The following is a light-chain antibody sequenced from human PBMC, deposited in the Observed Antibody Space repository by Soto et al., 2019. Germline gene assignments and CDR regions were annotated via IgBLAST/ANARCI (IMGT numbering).Light chain of an antibody. J-gene: IGKJ1*01. Sequence: DIQLTQSPSFLSASVGARVPITCRASQGISSYLAWYQQKPGKAPRLLIYDASNLQHGVPSRFSGSGSGTEFTLTITSLQPEDFATYYCQQYNDYSGMFGQGTKVDIK. CDR3: QQYNDYSGM. V-gene: IGKV1-9*01. CDR2: DAS. CDR1: QGISSY.